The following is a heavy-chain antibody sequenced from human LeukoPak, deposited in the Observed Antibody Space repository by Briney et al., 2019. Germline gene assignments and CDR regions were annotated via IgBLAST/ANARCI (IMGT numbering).Heavy chain of an antibody. CDR1: GFTVSENY. Sequence: GGSLRLSCTASGFTVSENYMTWVRQAPGKGLEWVSFIYSGDSTYYADSVKGRFTISRDNSKNTLYLQMNSLRAEDTAVYYCARELNGYGYYFFDYWGPGTLVTVSS. D-gene: IGHD3-16*01. V-gene: IGHV3-66*01. CDR2: IYSGDST. J-gene: IGHJ4*02. CDR3: ARELNGYGYYFFDY.